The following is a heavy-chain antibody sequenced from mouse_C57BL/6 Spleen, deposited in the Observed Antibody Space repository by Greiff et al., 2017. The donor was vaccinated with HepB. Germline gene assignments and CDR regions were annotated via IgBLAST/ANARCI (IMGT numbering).Heavy chain of an antibody. CDR3: ARDADPNDAWFAY. Sequence: EVNVVESGGGLVQSGRSLRLSCATSGFTFSDFYMEWVRQAPGKGLEWIAASRNKANDYTTEYSVSVKGRFIVTRDTSPSILYLQMNALRAEDTAIYYCARDADPNDAWFAYWGQGTLVTVSA. D-gene: IGHD2-12*01. CDR1: GFTFSDFY. V-gene: IGHV7-1*01. CDR2: SRNKANDYTT. J-gene: IGHJ3*01.